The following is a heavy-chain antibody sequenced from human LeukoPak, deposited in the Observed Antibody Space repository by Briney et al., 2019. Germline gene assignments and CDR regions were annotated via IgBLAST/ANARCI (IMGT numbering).Heavy chain of an antibody. D-gene: IGHD2-15*01. Sequence: PGGSLRLSCAASGFTFSSYAMHWVRQAPGKGLEWVAVISYDGSNKYYADSVKGRFTISRDNSKNTLYLQMNSLRAEDTAVYYCASNLVVVAANWGQGTLVTVSS. V-gene: IGHV3-30-3*01. CDR1: GFTFSSYA. J-gene: IGHJ4*02. CDR3: ASNLVVVAAN. CDR2: ISYDGSNK.